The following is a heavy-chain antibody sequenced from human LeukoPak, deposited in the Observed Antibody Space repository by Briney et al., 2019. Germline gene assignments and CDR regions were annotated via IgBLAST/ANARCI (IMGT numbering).Heavy chain of an antibody. V-gene: IGHV1-18*01. CDR1: GYTFTSYG. CDR3: ARAPPDRRGWYPWFHP. CDR2: ISAYNGNT. J-gene: IGHJ5*02. Sequence: ASVKVSCKASGYTFTSYGISWVRQAPGQGLEWMGWISAYNGNTNYAQKLQGSVTMTTDTSTSTAYMELRSLRSDDTAVYYCARAPPDRRGWYPWFHPWGQGNLVTVSS. D-gene: IGHD6-19*01.